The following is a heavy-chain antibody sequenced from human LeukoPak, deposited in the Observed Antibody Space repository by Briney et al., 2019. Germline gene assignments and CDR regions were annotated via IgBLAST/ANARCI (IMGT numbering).Heavy chain of an antibody. Sequence: PGGSLRLSCAASGFTFDDYAMHWVRQAPGKGLEWVSGISWNSGSIGYADSVKSRFTISRDNAKNSLYLQMNSLRAEDTALYYCVKDSPPRYSGSPPAYWGQGTLVTVSS. CDR2: ISWNSGSI. J-gene: IGHJ4*02. D-gene: IGHD1-26*01. V-gene: IGHV3-9*01. CDR3: VKDSPPRYSGSPPAY. CDR1: GFTFDDYA.